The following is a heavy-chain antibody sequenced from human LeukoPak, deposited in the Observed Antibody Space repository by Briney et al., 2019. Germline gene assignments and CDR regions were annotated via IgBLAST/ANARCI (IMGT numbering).Heavy chain of an antibody. CDR2: INPSGGST. D-gene: IGHD1-26*01. CDR3: ARGSGSPQYFDY. Sequence: ASVNVSCKASGYTFTFYYLHWVRQAPGQGLEWMGIINPSGGSTSYAQKFQGRVTMTRDMSTSTVYLELSSLRSEDTAVYYCARGSGSPQYFDYWGQGTLVTVSS. J-gene: IGHJ4*02. V-gene: IGHV1-46*01. CDR1: GYTFTFYY.